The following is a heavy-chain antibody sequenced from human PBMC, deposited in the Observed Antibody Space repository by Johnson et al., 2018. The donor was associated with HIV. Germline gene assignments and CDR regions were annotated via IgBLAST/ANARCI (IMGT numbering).Heavy chain of an antibody. CDR2: INWNGGST. CDR1: GMTFINVW. CDR3: AKDREYSGYDWYDAFDI. V-gene: IGHV3-20*04. J-gene: IGHJ3*02. D-gene: IGHD5-12*01. Sequence: VESGGGMINSCAASGMTFINVWMSWVRQAPGKGLEWVSGINWNGGSTGYADSVKGRFTISRANAKNSLYLQMNSLRAEDTALYYCAKDREYSGYDWYDAFDIWGQGTMVTVSS.